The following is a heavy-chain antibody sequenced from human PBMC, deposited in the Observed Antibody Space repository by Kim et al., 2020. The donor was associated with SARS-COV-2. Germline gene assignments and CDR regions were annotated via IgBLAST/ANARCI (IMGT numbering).Heavy chain of an antibody. V-gene: IGHV3-30*18. Sequence: GGSLRLSCAASGFTFSSYGMHWVRQAPGKGLEWVAVISYDGSNKYYADSVKGRFTISRDNSKNTLYLQMNSLRAEDTAVYYCAKLPHYDILTGYLYRNFYFDYWGQGTLVTVSS. CDR3: AKLPHYDILTGYLYRNFYFDY. CDR1: GFTFSSYG. D-gene: IGHD3-9*01. J-gene: IGHJ4*02. CDR2: ISYDGSNK.